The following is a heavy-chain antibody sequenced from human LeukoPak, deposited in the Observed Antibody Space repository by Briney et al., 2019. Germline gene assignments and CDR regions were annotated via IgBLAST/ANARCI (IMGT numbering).Heavy chain of an antibody. CDR1: GXXLSSGYY. D-gene: IGHD5-18*01. Sequence: GXXLSSGYYWGWSRQPPGKXLXGXXSIYHSGSTYYNPSLKSRVTISVDTSKNQFSLKLSSVTAADTAVYYCARATEQLWSDFDYWGQGTLVTVSS. CDR3: ARATEQLWSDFDY. J-gene: IGHJ4*02. V-gene: IGHV4-38-2*02. CDR2: IYHSGST.